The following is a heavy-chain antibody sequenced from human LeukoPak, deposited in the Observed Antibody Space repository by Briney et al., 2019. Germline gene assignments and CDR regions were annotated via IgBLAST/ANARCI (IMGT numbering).Heavy chain of an antibody. CDR2: IYYSGCT. CDR1: GGSISSSSYY. D-gene: IGHD4/OR15-4a*01. Sequence: PSETLSHTRPFSGGSISSSSYYWGWIRQPPGKGLEWIGSIYYSGCTYYNPSLKSRVTLSVEPSQNHSSLKLSSVTAADPALVYRARIVPYDYGYVDYWGQGTLVSVSS. J-gene: IGHJ4*02. CDR3: ARIVPYDYGYVDY. V-gene: IGHV4-39*02.